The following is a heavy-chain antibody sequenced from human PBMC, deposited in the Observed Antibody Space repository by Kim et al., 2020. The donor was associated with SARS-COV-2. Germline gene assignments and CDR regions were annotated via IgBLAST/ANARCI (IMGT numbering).Heavy chain of an antibody. CDR3: ARARAPPKANRGPYFDY. CDR1: GGSISSGGYY. CDR2: IYYSGST. Sequence: SETLSLTCTVSGGSISSGGYYWSWIRQHPGKGLEWIGYIYYSGSTYYNPSLKSRVTISVDTSKNQFSLKLSSVTAADTAVYYCARARAPPKANRGPYFDYWGQGTLVTVSS. J-gene: IGHJ4*02. V-gene: IGHV4-31*03. D-gene: IGHD3-10*01.